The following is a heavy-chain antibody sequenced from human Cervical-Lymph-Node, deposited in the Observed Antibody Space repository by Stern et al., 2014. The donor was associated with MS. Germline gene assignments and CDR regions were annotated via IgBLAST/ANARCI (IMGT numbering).Heavy chain of an antibody. V-gene: IGHV3-30*04. D-gene: IGHD4-17*01. Sequence: DQLVESGGGVVRPGRSLRLYCATSGFTFSRYAVLWVRQAPGKGLEWVAAISYDGSNKFYGDSVKGRFTISRDNSKNTLFLQMNNLRPEDSGVYHCARDRLDGDYVYYYGLDVWGQGTTVTVSS. CDR3: ARDRLDGDYVYYYGLDV. CDR2: ISYDGSNK. J-gene: IGHJ6*02. CDR1: GFTFSRYA.